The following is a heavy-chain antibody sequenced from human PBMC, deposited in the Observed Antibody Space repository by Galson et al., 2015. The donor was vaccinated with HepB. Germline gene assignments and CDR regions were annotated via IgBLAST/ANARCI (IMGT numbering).Heavy chain of an antibody. CDR2: INPSGGST. Sequence: SVKVSCKASGYTFTSYYRHWVRQAPGQGLEWMGIINPSGGSTSYAQKFQGRVTMTRDTSTSTVYMELSSLRSEDTAVYYCARGPRPGSYPNYCYYGMDVWGQGTTVTVSS. J-gene: IGHJ6*02. CDR3: ARGPRPGSYPNYCYYGMDV. CDR1: GYTFTSYY. V-gene: IGHV1-46*01. D-gene: IGHD3-10*01.